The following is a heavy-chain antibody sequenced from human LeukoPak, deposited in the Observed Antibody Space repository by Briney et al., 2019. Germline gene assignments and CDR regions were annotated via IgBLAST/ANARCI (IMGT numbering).Heavy chain of an antibody. CDR1: GGSFSGYY. Sequence: NTSETLSLTCAVYGGSFSGYYWSWIRQPPGKGLEWIGEINHSGSTNYNPSLKSRVTISVDTSKNQFSLKLISVTAADTALYYCAREGPHGSGIYYNPLDYWGQGALVIVSS. J-gene: IGHJ4*02. D-gene: IGHD3-10*01. CDR2: INHSGST. V-gene: IGHV4-34*01. CDR3: AREGPHGSGIYYNPLDY.